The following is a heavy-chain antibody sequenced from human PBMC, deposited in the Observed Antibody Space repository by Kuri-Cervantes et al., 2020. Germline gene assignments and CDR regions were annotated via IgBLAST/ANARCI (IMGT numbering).Heavy chain of an antibody. V-gene: IGHV3-23*01. Sequence: GESLKISCAATGLTFSNSAMSWVRQAPGKGLEWVSDISASGGSTHYLDSVKGRFTISRDNSKNTLYLQMNSLRAEDTAVYYCAKDRVGGYSSGLDYWGQGTLVTVSS. CDR1: GLTFSNSA. J-gene: IGHJ4*02. CDR3: AKDRVGGYSSGLDY. CDR2: ISASGGST. D-gene: IGHD6-19*01.